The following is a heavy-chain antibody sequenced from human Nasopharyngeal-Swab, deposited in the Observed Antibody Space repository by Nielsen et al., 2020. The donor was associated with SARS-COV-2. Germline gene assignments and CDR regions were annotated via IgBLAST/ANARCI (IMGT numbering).Heavy chain of an antibody. Sequence: VRQAPGKGLEWVSAISGSGGSTYYADSVKGWFTISRDNSKNTLYLQMNSLRAEDTAVYYCARDGIAFYDILPSSGWFDPWGQGTLVTVSS. CDR2: ISGSGGST. D-gene: IGHD3-9*01. CDR3: ARDGIAFYDILPSSGWFDP. J-gene: IGHJ5*02. V-gene: IGHV3-23*01.